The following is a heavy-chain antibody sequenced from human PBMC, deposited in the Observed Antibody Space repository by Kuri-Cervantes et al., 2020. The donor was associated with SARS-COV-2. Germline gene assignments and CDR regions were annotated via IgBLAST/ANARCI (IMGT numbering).Heavy chain of an antibody. J-gene: IGHJ4*02. V-gene: IGHV3-30*04. CDR1: GFSFSSDA. CDR3: ARDPDDILTGPFDY. CDR2: MSHDGSSI. Sequence: GESLKISCEASGFSFSSDAMHWVRQTPGKGLEWVALMSHDGSSIYYADSVKGRFTISRDNSKNTLYLQMNSLRAEDTAVYYCARDPDDILTGPFDYWGQGTLVTVSS. D-gene: IGHD3-9*01.